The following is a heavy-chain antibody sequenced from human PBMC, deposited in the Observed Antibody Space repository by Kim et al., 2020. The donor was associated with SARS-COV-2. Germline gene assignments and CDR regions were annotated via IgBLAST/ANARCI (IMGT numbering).Heavy chain of an antibody. CDR2: ISAYNGNT. CDR3: ARARYCSSNSCSIGAYFDY. CDR1: GYTFTSYG. V-gene: IGHV1-18*01. J-gene: IGHJ4*02. Sequence: ASVKVSCKASGYTFTSYGISWVRQAPGQGLEWMGWISAYNGNTNYAQKLQGRVTMTTDTSTSTAYMELRSLRSDDTAVYYCARARYCSSNSCSIGAYFDYWGQGTLITVSS. D-gene: IGHD2-2*01.